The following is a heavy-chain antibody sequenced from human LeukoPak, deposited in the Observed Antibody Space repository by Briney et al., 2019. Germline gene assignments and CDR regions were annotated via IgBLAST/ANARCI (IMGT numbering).Heavy chain of an antibody. V-gene: IGHV3-43D*03. Sequence: GGSLRLSCAGSGFTFDDYAMHWVRQAPGKGLEWVSLISWDGGSTYYADSVKGRFTISRDNSKNSLYLQMNSLRAEDTALYYCAKDTRAVAGTGQVDYWGQGTLVTVSS. CDR3: AKDTRAVAGTGQVDY. CDR1: GFTFDDYA. D-gene: IGHD6-19*01. J-gene: IGHJ4*02. CDR2: ISWDGGST.